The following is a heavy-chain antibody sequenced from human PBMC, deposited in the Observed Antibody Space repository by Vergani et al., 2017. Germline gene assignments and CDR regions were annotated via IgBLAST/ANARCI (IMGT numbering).Heavy chain of an antibody. V-gene: IGHV1-46*01. CDR2: LNPTTGHT. D-gene: IGHD2-21*01. J-gene: IGHJ5*02. CDR3: ARSIGYCAGATCRAYYFDH. Sequence: QVQLVQSGAEVKKPGSSVKVSCKASGGTFSSYAISWLRQAPGQAFEWMGILNPTTGHTTSAQKFMGRVDMTRDPSTDTSTRTVQMTLSSLRSEDTAVXYCARSIGYCAGATCRAYYFDHWGQGTRVTVSS. CDR1: GGTFSSYA.